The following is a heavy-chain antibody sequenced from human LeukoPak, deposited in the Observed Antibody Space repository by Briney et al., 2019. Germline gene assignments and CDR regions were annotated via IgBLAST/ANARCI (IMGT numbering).Heavy chain of an antibody. D-gene: IGHD6-19*01. CDR2: ITDNGLRT. Sequence: GGSLRLSCSTSGFIFSNYGMYWVRQAPGKGLEYVSAITDNGLRTYYVDSVRGRFTISRDNSKNTVYLQMSSLRPEDTAVYYCEAGHFDYWGQGTLVTVSS. CDR1: GFIFSNYG. V-gene: IGHV3-64*03. CDR3: EAGHFDY. J-gene: IGHJ4*02.